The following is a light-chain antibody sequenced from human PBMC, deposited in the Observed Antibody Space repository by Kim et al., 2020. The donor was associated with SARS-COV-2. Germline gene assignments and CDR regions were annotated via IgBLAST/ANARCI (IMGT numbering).Light chain of an antibody. Sequence: AFIGDRVTITCPASQTISNYLNWYQLKPGKAPKLLIYAASSLQSGVPSRFTGSGTGTEFTLTISSLQRENFATYYYQQSYRTPYTSGQGTKLEI. V-gene: IGKV1-39*01. J-gene: IGKJ2*01. CDR2: AAS. CDR1: QTISNY. CDR3: QQSYRTPYT.